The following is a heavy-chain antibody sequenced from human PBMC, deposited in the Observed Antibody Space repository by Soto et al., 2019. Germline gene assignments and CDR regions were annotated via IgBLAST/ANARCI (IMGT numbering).Heavy chain of an antibody. CDR1: GFSFSSYW. CDR3: ARESHAHFDY. V-gene: IGHV3-7*01. CDR2: IKQDGGEQ. J-gene: IGHJ4*02. Sequence: GGSLRLSCAASGFSFSSYWMSWVRQAPGKSLEWVASIKQDGGEQYYVDSVRGRFTISKDNARNSLYPHLNSLRAGDTAVYFCARESHAHFDYWGQGTLVTVSS.